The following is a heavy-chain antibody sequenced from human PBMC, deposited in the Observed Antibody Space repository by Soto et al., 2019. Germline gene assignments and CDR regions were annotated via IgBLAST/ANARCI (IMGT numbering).Heavy chain of an antibody. CDR1: GDSISNSRW. Sequence: QVQLQESGTGLVKASGTLSLTCAVSGDSISNSRWWTWVRQPPGKGLVWFGGIFHSGDTNYNPSPNTGVYISLDKSQNQFSLKVSSVTAADTAVYYCAYSTGWYRPDVWGQGTLVTVSS. J-gene: IGHJ3*01. V-gene: IGHV4-4*02. D-gene: IGHD6-19*01. CDR2: IFHSGDT. CDR3: AYSTGWYRPDV.